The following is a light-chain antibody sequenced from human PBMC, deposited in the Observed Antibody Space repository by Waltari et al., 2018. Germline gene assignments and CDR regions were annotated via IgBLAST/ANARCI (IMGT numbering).Light chain of an antibody. Sequence: ELVLTQSPGTLSLSPGESATLSCGASQSIGIYLAWYQQKPGQAPRLLMYHASSRATGIPDRFSGSGSGTDFSLTISRLEPEDFAVYYCQKYESLPATFGQGTKVEIK. V-gene: IGKV3-20*01. CDR3: QKYESLPAT. CDR1: QSIGIY. J-gene: IGKJ1*01. CDR2: HAS.